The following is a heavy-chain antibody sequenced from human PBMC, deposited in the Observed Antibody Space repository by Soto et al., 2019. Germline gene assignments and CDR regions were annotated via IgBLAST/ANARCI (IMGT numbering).Heavy chain of an antibody. V-gene: IGHV3-23*01. CDR2: ISGSGGST. J-gene: IGHJ4*02. CDR1: GFTFSSYA. D-gene: IGHD6-19*01. CDR3: ARNPSSGWYGNYFDY. Sequence: PGGSLRLSCAASGFTFSSYAMSWVRQAPGKGLEWVSAISGSGGSTYYADSVKGRFTISRDNSKNTLYLQMNSLRAEDTAVYYCARNPSSGWYGNYFDYWGQGTLVTVSS.